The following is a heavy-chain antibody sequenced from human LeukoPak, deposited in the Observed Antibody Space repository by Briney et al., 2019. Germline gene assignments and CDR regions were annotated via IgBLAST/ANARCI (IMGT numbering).Heavy chain of an antibody. V-gene: IGHV4-61*08. CDR2: IYYSGST. CDR3: AGGTNRNCSSTSCYRPPPDY. D-gene: IGHD2-2*01. J-gene: IGHJ4*02. Sequence: SETLSLTCTVSGGSISSGGYYWSWIRQPPGKGLEWIGYIYYSGSTNYNPSLKSRVTISVDTSKNQFSLKLSSVTAADTAVYYCAGGTNRNCSSTSCYRPPPDYWGQGTLVTVSS. CDR1: GGSISSGGYY.